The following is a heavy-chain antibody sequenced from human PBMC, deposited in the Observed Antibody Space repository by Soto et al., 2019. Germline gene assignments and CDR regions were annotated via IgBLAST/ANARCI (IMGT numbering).Heavy chain of an antibody. V-gene: IGHV3-23*01. D-gene: IGHD6-13*01. Sequence: GGSLRLSCEASGFAFSNFDIIFFRHSPGKGLEWVSGINHDGALTFYPDSLKGRFTISRDNSKNTLYLQMNRLRAEDTALYYCWSRPRTAGDDSFDHWGQGTLVTVSS. CDR1: GFAFSNFD. J-gene: IGHJ4*02. CDR2: INHDGALT. CDR3: WSRPRTAGDDSFDH.